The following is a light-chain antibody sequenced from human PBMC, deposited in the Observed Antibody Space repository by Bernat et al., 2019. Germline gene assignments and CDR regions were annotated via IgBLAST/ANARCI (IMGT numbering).Light chain of an antibody. V-gene: IGKV1-16*01. J-gene: IGKJ4*01. CDR1: QDISKY. CDR2: GAS. CDR3: QQYDRYPLA. Sequence: DIQMTQSPSSLSASVGDRVTITCRATQDISKYLAWFQQKPGKAPKSLIYGASTLHSGVPSRFSGSGSGTDFTLTISSLQPDDLATYYCQQYDRYPLAVGGGTKVEVK.